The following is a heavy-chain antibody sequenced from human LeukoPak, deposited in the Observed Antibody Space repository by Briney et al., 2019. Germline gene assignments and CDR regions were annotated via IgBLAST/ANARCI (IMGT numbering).Heavy chain of an antibody. J-gene: IGHJ4*02. CDR2: ISSSGSTI. V-gene: IGHV3-11*01. CDR3: ARDLYPTYYFDY. CDR1: GFTFSDYY. Sequence: GGSLRLSCGASGFTFSDYYMSWIRQAPGKGLEWVSYISSSGSTIYYADSVKGRFTISRDNAKNSLYLQMNSLRAEDTAVYYCARDLYPTYYFDYWGQGTLVTVSS.